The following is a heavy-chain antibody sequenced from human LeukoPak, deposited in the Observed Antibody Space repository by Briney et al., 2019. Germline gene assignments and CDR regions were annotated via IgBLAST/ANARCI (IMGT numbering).Heavy chain of an antibody. CDR1: GYTFNSYG. CDR2: ISAYNGYT. D-gene: IGHD5-18*01. V-gene: IGHV1-18*01. J-gene: IGHJ6*03. CDR3: ARGTRGYSYGDYLHYMDV. Sequence: GASVKVSCKASGYTFNSYGLTWVRQAPGQGLEWMGWISAYNGYTKYAQKVKGRVTMTTDTSTSTAYMELRSLRSDDTAVYYCARGTRGYSYGDYLHYMDVWGKGTTVTVSS.